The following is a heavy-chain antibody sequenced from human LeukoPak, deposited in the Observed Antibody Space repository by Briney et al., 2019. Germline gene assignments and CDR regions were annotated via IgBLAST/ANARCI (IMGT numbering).Heavy chain of an antibody. V-gene: IGHV3-23*01. CDR3: ARDSSTSLRTYYYYYGMDV. D-gene: IGHD2-2*01. CDR1: GFTFSSYA. CDR2: ISGSGGST. J-gene: IGHJ6*02. Sequence: GGSLRLSCAASGFTFSSYAMSWVRQAPGKGLEWVSAISGSGGSTYYADSVKGRFTISRDNSKNTLYLQMNSLRAEDTAVYYCARDSSTSLRTYYYYYGMDVWGQGTTVTVSS.